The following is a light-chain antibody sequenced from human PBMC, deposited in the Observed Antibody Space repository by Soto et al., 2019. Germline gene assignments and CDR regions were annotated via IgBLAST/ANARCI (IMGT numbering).Light chain of an antibody. J-gene: IGKJ1*01. Sequence: DIQMTQSPSTLSASVGDRFTITCLASQSISSWLAWYQQKPGKAPKLLIYKASSLESGVPSRFSGSGSGTEFTLTISSLQPDDFATYYCQQYNSYSQTFGQGTKVDI. CDR2: KAS. V-gene: IGKV1-5*03. CDR3: QQYNSYSQT. CDR1: QSISSW.